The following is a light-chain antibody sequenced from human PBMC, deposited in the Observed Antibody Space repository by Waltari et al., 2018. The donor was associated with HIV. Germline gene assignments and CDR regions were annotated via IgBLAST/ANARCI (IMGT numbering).Light chain of an antibody. Sequence: QSVVTQPPSVSGAPGQRVTISCTGSSSNIGAGYDVHWYQQLPGTAPKLLIYGNSNRPSWVPDRFSGSKSGTSASLAITGLQAEDEADYYCQSYDSSLSGSDVVFGGGTELTVL. CDR2: GNS. CDR3: QSYDSSLSGSDVV. V-gene: IGLV1-40*01. J-gene: IGLJ2*01. CDR1: SSNIGAGYD.